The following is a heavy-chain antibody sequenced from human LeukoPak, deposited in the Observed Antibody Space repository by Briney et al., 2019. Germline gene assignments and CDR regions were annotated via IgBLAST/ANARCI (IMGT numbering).Heavy chain of an antibody. Sequence: ASVKGSCKAAGYTFTSYDINWVQQATGQGLEWMGWMRPNSGNTGYAQKFQGRVTMTRNTSISTAYMELSSLRSEDTAVYYCARGWGGNDFWSGYFPWGLEYYYYYMDVWGKGTAVTVSS. J-gene: IGHJ6*03. CDR3: ARGWGGNDFWSGYFPWGLEYYYYYMDV. CDR2: MRPNSGNT. CDR1: GYTFTSYD. V-gene: IGHV1-8*01. D-gene: IGHD3-3*01.